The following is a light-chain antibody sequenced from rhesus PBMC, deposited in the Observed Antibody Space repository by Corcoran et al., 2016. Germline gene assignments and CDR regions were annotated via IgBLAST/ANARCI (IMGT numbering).Light chain of an antibody. J-gene: IGKJ1*01. CDR2: SVF. CDR3: QQFKNYLWT. Sequence: DIQMTQSPSSLSASVGDRVTITCRASQTISYYLNWFQQEPGKAPKLLIDSVFTLQSGVPSRFSGSGSGTDFTLTISSLQPEGFATYYCQQFKNYLWTFGQGTKVEIQ. CDR1: QTISYY. V-gene: IGKV1-41*01.